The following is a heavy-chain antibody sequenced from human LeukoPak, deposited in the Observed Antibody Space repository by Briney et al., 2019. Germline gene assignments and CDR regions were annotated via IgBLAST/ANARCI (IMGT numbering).Heavy chain of an antibody. V-gene: IGHV1-2*02. D-gene: IGHD3-22*01. CDR3: ARVGYYDSSGYYTADW. Sequence: ASVKVSCKASGYTFTGYYMHWVRQAPGQGLEWMGWINPNSGGTNYAQKFQGRVTMTTDTSTSTAYMELRSLRSDDTAVYYCARVGYYDSSGYYTADWWGQGTLVTVSS. CDR1: GYTFTGYY. J-gene: IGHJ4*02. CDR2: INPNSGGT.